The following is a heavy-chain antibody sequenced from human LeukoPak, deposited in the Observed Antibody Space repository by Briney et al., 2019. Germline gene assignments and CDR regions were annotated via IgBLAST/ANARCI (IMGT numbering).Heavy chain of an antibody. CDR2: ISGSGGST. CDR1: GFTFNSYA. CDR3: AKGPGRYYGSGSYPLFDY. D-gene: IGHD3-10*01. J-gene: IGHJ4*02. V-gene: IGHV3-23*01. Sequence: PGASLRLSCAASGFTFNSYAMSWVRQAPGKGLEWVSGISGSGGSTYYADPVKGRFTISRDNSKNTLYLQMNSLRAEDTAVYYCAKGPGRYYGSGSYPLFDYWGQGTLVTVSS.